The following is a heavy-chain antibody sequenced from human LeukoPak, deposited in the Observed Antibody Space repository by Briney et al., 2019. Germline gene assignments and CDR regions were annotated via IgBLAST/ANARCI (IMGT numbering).Heavy chain of an antibody. CDR3: ATSHDSSGYYYVMYY. J-gene: IGHJ4*02. Sequence: GASVKVSCKVSGYTLTELSMHWVRQAPGKGLEWMGGFDPEDGDTIYAQKFQGRVTMTEDTSTDTAYMELSSLRSEDTAVYYCATSHDSSGYYYVMYYWGQGTLVTVSS. CDR1: GYTLTELS. CDR2: FDPEDGDT. D-gene: IGHD3-22*01. V-gene: IGHV1-24*01.